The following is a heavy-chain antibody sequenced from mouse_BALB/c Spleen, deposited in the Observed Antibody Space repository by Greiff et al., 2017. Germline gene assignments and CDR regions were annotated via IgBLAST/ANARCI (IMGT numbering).Heavy chain of an antibody. CDR3: ASLYYDYDGPFAY. V-gene: IGHV5-4*02. D-gene: IGHD2-4*01. CDR2: ISDGGSYT. J-gene: IGHJ3*01. CDR1: GFTFSDYY. Sequence: EVQGVESGGGLVKPGGSLKLSCAASGFTFSDYYMYWVRQTPEKRLEWVATISDGGSYTYYPDSVKGRFTISRDNAKNTLYLQMSSLKSEDTAMYYCASLYYDYDGPFAYWGQGTLVTVSA.